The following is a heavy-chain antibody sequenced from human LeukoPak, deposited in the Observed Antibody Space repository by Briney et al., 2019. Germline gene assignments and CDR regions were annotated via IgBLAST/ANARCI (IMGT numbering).Heavy chain of an antibody. D-gene: IGHD1-1*01. CDR1: GYSFSSYW. Sequence: GESLKISCKGSGYSFSSYWIAWVRQMPGKGLEWMGIIYPGDSDTRYSPSFQGQVTISADKSINTAYLQWSSLKASDTAMYYCAREQSEGNVGWFDPWGQGTLVTVSS. V-gene: IGHV5-51*01. CDR3: AREQSEGNVGWFDP. J-gene: IGHJ5*02. CDR2: IYPGDSDT.